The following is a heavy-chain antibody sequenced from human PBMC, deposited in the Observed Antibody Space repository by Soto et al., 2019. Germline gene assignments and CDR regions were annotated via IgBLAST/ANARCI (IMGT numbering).Heavy chain of an antibody. CDR3: ATAVAPYFGTWFDP. CDR1: GGSITSGNSYS. J-gene: IGHJ5*02. Sequence: SETLSLTCAVSGGSITSGNSYSWSWIRQPPGKGLEWIGPISHTGSTSYNPSLKSRLTMSVDKSKNQFSLRLSSVTAADMAVYYCATAVAPYFGTWFDPWGQGILVTVSS. V-gene: IGHV4-30-2*01. CDR2: ISHTGST. D-gene: IGHD3-10*01.